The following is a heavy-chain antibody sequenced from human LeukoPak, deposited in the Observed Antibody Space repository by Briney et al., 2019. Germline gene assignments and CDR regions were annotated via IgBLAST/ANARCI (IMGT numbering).Heavy chain of an antibody. V-gene: IGHV4-59*01. CDR1: GGSINNYY. J-gene: IGHJ6*03. CDR2: IYYSGST. Sequence: KPSETLSLTCTVSGGSINNYYWNWLRQPPGKGLEWIAYIYYSGSTNYNPSLKSRVTISVDTSNNQFSLKLSSVTAADTAVYYCARDLRGTSAMDVWGKGTTVTVSS. CDR3: ARDLRGTSAMDV. D-gene: IGHD2-2*01.